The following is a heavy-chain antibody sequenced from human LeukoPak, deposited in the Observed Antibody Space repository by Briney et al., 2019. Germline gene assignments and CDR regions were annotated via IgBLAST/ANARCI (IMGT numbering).Heavy chain of an antibody. V-gene: IGHV4-39*07. CDR1: GGSISSSSYY. CDR3: ASGGVVVVITFDY. CDR2: IYYSGST. D-gene: IGHD3-22*01. J-gene: IGHJ4*02. Sequence: SETLSLTCTVSGGSISSSSYYWGWIRQPPGKGLEWIGSIYYSGSTYYNPSLKSRVTISVDTSKSQFSLKLSSVTAADTAVYYCASGGVVVVITFDYWGQGTLVTVSS.